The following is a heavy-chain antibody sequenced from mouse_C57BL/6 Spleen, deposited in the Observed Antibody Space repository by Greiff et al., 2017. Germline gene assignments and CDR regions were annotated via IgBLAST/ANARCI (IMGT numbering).Heavy chain of an antibody. V-gene: IGHV5-17*01. Sequence: DVQLQESGGGLVKPGGSLKLSCAASGFTFSDYGMHWVRQAPEKGLEWVAYISSGSSTIYYADTVKGRFTISRDNAKTTLFLQMTSLRSEDTAMYYCARDYYGSSYDYWGQGTTLTVSS. CDR2: ISSGSSTI. CDR1: GFTFSDYG. CDR3: ARDYYGSSYDY. D-gene: IGHD1-1*01. J-gene: IGHJ2*01.